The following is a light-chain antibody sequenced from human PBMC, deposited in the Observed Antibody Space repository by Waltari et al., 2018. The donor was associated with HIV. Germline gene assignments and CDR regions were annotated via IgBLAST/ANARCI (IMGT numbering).Light chain of an antibody. CDR1: NLETYN. Sequence: YVLTQPPSVPVAPGQTARITCGGDNLETYNVYWYQQKPGQAPVVVVYDDSVRPSGIPERFSGSNSGNTATLTISRVEAGDETDYYCQVWDNSEYAVFGGGTQLTVL. CDR3: QVWDNSEYAV. J-gene: IGLJ7*01. V-gene: IGLV3-21*02. CDR2: DDS.